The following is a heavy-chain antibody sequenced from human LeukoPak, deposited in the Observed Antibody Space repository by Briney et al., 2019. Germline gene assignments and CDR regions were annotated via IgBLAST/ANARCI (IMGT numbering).Heavy chain of an antibody. J-gene: IGHJ4*02. V-gene: IGHV3-30*18. D-gene: IGHD7-27*01. CDR3: AKMMLTAGVRINGAFDY. CDR2: ISYDGSNK. CDR1: GLTFSSYG. Sequence: PGGSLRLSCAASGLTFSSYGMHWVRQAPGKGLEWVAVISYDGSNKYYADSVKGRFTISRDNSKNTLYLQMNSLRAEDTAVYYCAKMMLTAGVRINGAFDYWGQGTLVTVSS.